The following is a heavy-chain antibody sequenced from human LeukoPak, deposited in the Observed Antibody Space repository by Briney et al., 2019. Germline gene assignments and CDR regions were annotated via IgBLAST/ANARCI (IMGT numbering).Heavy chain of an antibody. Sequence: SETLSLTCTVSGGSISSGSYYWSWIRQPAGKGLEWIGRIYTSGSTYYNPSLKSRVTISLDTSKNQFSLKLSSVTAADTAVYYCARDSGRYSYGYSSSFDYWGQGTLVTVSS. CDR3: ARDSGRYSYGYSSSFDY. D-gene: IGHD5-18*01. CDR1: GGSISSGSYY. CDR2: IYTSGST. V-gene: IGHV4-61*02. J-gene: IGHJ4*02.